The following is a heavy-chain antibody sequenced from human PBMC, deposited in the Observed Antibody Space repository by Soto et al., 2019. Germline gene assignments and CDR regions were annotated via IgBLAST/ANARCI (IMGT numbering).Heavy chain of an antibody. CDR2: ISGSGGST. Sequence: PVGSLRLSCAASGFTFSSYAMSWVRQAPGKGLEWVSAISGSGGSTYYADSVKGRFTISRDNSKNTLYLQMNSLRAEDTAVYYRAKAAVDIVVVPAAHDFDYWGQGTLVTVSS. D-gene: IGHD2-2*01. CDR1: GFTFSSYA. J-gene: IGHJ4*02. V-gene: IGHV3-23*01. CDR3: AKAAVDIVVVPAAHDFDY.